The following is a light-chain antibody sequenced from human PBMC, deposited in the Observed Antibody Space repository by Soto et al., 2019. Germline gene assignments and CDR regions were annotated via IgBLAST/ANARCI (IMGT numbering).Light chain of an antibody. CDR1: SSNIGAGYD. V-gene: IGLV1-40*01. J-gene: IGLJ1*01. CDR3: CSYAGSSTFYV. Sequence: QSVLTQPPSVSGAPGQRVTISCTGSSSNIGAGYDVHWYQQLPGTAPKLVIYGNRNRPSGVPDRFSGSKSGTSASLAITGLQAEDEADYYCCSYAGSSTFYVFGTGTKLTVL. CDR2: GNR.